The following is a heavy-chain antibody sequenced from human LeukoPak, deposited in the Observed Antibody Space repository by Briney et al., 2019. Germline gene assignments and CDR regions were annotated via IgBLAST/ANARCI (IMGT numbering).Heavy chain of an antibody. CDR1: GFTFNFHA. CDR3: ASSRRGYDTGWNYFDY. D-gene: IGHD6-19*01. V-gene: IGHV3-23*01. CDR2: ITHTGTRT. J-gene: IGHJ4*02. Sequence: SGGSLRLSCTTSGFTFNFHAMTWVRQAPGKGLDWVATITHTGTRTYHAGSVKGRFTISRDNSRGTLFLQMSSLRADDTAVYYCASSRRGYDTGWNYFDYWGQGTLVTVSS.